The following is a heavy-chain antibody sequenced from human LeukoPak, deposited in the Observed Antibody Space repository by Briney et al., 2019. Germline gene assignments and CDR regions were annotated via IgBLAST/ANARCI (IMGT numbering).Heavy chain of an antibody. Sequence: GGSLRLSCTASGFSFSGHWLHWARQLPGKGLVWVSRISPTGSTTSYADSVKGRFTVSRDNAKNTLYLQVNNLRAEDTAVYYCARGPNSNWSGLDFWGQGTLLTVSS. CDR1: GFSFSGHW. CDR2: ISPTGSTT. CDR3: ARGPNSNWSGLDF. D-gene: IGHD6-6*01. V-gene: IGHV3-74*01. J-gene: IGHJ4*02.